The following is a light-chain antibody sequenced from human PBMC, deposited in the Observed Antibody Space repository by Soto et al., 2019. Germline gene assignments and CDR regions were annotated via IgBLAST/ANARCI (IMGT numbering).Light chain of an antibody. J-gene: IGKJ3*01. CDR2: GAS. V-gene: IGKV3-20*01. CDR3: QQHDTSPIFS. Sequence: EIVLTQSPGTLSLSPGERAALSCRASQSVSGSHLAWYQQKPGQAPRLLIFGASNRATGIPDRFSGSGSGTDFTLTIRRLEPEDCAGYYCQQHDTSPIFSFGPGTTVDIK. CDR1: QSVSGSH.